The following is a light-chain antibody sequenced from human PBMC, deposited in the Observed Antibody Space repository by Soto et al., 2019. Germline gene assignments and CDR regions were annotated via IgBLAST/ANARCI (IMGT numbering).Light chain of an antibody. J-gene: IGKJ4*01. Sequence: EIVLTQSPGTLSLSPGERATLSCRASQSVRSSYLAWYQQRPGQAPRLLIYAASSRATGIPDRFSGSGSVTDFTLTISRLEPEDFAVYYCQQYGSSPPVTFGGGTKVEIK. CDR2: AAS. CDR3: QQYGSSPPVT. CDR1: QSVRSSY. V-gene: IGKV3-20*01.